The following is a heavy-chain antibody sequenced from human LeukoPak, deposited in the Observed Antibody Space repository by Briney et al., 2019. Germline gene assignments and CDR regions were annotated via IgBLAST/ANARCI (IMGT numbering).Heavy chain of an antibody. Sequence: GGSLRLSCAASGFTFSSYWMGWVRQAPGKGLEWVANIKEDGSEKDYVDSVKGRFTISRDNAKNSLYLQMSSLRAEDTALYYCARVSYYDFWSGYYKGAFDYWGQGTLVTVSS. V-gene: IGHV3-7*01. J-gene: IGHJ4*02. CDR1: GFTFSSYW. D-gene: IGHD3-3*01. CDR3: ARVSYYDFWSGYYKGAFDY. CDR2: IKEDGSEK.